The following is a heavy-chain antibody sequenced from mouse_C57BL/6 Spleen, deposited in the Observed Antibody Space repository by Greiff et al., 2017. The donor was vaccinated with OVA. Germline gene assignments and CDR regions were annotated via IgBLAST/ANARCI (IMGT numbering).Heavy chain of an antibody. D-gene: IGHD2-4*01. CDR1: GFSLTSYG. CDR3: ARNCVYYDYDEGYYAMDY. CDR2: IWSGGST. J-gene: IGHJ4*01. Sequence: VMLVESGPGLVQPSQSLSITCTVSGFSLTSYGVHWVRQSPGKGLEWLGVIWSGGSTDYNAAFISRLSISKDNSKSQVFFKMNSLQADDTAIYYCARNCVYYDYDEGYYAMDYWGQGTSVTVSS. V-gene: IGHV2-2*01.